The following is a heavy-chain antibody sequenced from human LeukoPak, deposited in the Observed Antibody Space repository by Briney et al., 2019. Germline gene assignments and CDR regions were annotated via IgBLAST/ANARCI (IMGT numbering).Heavy chain of an antibody. CDR2: ISYDGSNK. CDR1: GFTFSLYW. D-gene: IGHD6-13*01. V-gene: IGHV3-30-3*01. CDR3: ARSIAAAGTMGY. J-gene: IGHJ4*02. Sequence: GGSLRLSCAASGFTFSLYWMNWVRRAPGKGLEWVAVISYDGSNKYYADSVKGRFTISRDNSKNTLYLQMNSLRAEDTAVYYCARSIAAAGTMGYWGQGTLVTVSS.